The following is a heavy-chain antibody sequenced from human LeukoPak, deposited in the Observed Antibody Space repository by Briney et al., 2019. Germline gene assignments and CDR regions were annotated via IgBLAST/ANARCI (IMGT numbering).Heavy chain of an antibody. J-gene: IGHJ6*03. D-gene: IGHD2-2*01. CDR2: INPSGGST. V-gene: IGHV1-46*01. CDR1: GYTFTSYY. Sequence: ASVKVSCKASGYTFTSYYMHWVRQAPGQGLEWMGIINPSGGSTSYAQKFQGRVTMTRDMPTSTVYMELSSLRSEDTAVYYCARSERHCSSTSCSNYYYYYMDVWGKGTTVTVSS. CDR3: ARSERHCSSTSCSNYYYYYMDV.